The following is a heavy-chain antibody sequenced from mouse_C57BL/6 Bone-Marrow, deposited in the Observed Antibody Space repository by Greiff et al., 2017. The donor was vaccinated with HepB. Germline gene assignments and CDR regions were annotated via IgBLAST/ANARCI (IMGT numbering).Heavy chain of an antibody. CDR2: ISYDGSN. D-gene: IGHD2-5*01. CDR1: GYSITSGYY. V-gene: IGHV3-6*01. Sequence: EVKLVESGPGLVKPSQSLSLTCSVTGYSITSGYYWNWIRQFPGNKLEWMGYISYDGSNNYNPSLKNRISITRDTSKNQFFLKLNSVTTEDTATYYCARDEDSNLFAYWGQGTLVTVSA. J-gene: IGHJ3*01. CDR3: ARDEDSNLFAY.